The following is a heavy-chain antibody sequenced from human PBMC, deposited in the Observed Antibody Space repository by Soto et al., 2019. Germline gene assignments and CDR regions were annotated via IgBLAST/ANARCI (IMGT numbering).Heavy chain of an antibody. CDR2: ISSDSSHT. J-gene: IGHJ3*02. V-gene: IGHV3-11*03. Sequence: QVQLLESGGGLVKPGGSLRLSCAASGFTVSGYYMGWIRQPPGKGLEWISYISSDSSHTNHADSVKGRFTISRDNAKNSLYLQMNSLRAEDTAVYFCATGQQVRMADIWDQGTMVTVSS. CDR1: GFTVSGYY. D-gene: IGHD6-13*01. CDR3: ATGQQVRMADI.